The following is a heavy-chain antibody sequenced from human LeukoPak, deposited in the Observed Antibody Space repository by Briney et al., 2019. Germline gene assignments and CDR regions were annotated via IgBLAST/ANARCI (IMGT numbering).Heavy chain of an antibody. V-gene: IGHV3-30*02. Sequence: PGGSLRLSCAASGFTFTNYAMSWVRQAPGKGLEWVAFIRYDGSNKYYADSVKGRFTISRDNSKNTLYLQMNSLRAEDTAVYYCAKDFVEMDSLDQYYFDYWGQGTLVTVSS. CDR3: AKDFVEMDSLDQYYFDY. CDR1: GFTFTNYA. CDR2: IRYDGSNK. D-gene: IGHD5-24*01. J-gene: IGHJ4*02.